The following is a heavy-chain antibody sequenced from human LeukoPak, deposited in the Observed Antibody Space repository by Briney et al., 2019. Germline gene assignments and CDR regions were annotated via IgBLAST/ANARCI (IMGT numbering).Heavy chain of an antibody. CDR1: GYTFTGYY. CDR2: INPNSGDT. V-gene: IGHV1-2*06. D-gene: IGHD3-16*02. CDR3: ARDYGGLRLGELSLLTPGY. J-gene: IGHJ4*02. Sequence: GASVKVSCKASGYTFTGYYMHWVRQAPGQGLEWMGRINPNSGDTNYAQKFQGRVTMTRDTSISTAYMELSRLRSDDTAVYYCARDYGGLRLGELSLLTPGYWGQGTLVTVSS.